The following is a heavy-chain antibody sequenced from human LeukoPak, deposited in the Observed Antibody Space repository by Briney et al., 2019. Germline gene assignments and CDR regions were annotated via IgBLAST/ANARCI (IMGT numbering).Heavy chain of an antibody. CDR1: GGSISSYY. CDR3: ARATGYGIDY. D-gene: IGHD3-9*01. CDR2: IYYSGST. J-gene: IGHJ4*02. Sequence: SETLSHTCTVSGGSISSYYWSWIRQPPGKGLEWIGYIYYSGSTNYNPSLKSRVTISVDTFKNQFSLKLSSVTAADTAVYYCARATGYGIDYWGQGTLVTVSS. V-gene: IGHV4-59*01.